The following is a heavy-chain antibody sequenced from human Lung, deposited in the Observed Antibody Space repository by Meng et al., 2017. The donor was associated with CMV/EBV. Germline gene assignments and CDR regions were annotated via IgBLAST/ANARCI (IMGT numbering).Heavy chain of an antibody. CDR3: AKDRDSHGGIFDS. Sequence: CSVSGGSVSSYSWSWIRQPPGKGLEWIGYLFYSGNTNYSPSLKSRVTISVDTSKNQFSLKLSSVTAADTAVYYCAKDRDSHGGIFDSWGQGTLVTVSS. J-gene: IGHJ4*02. CDR1: GGSVSSYS. D-gene: IGHD3-16*01. V-gene: IGHV4-59*02. CDR2: LFYSGNT.